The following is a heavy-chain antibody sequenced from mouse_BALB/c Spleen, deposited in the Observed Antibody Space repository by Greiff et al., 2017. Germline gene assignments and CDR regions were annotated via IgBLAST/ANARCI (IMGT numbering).Heavy chain of an antibody. CDR3: ARDLGGNYARYGSMDY. D-gene: IGHD2-1*01. Sequence: QVQLMQSGPGLVAPSQSLSITCTVSGFSFTGYGVNWVRQPPGKGLEWLGMIWGDGSTDYNSALKSRLSISKDNSKSQVFLKMNSLQTDDTARCYCARDLGGNYARYGSMDYWGQGTSVTVSS. CDR1: GFSFTGYG. CDR2: IWGDGST. V-gene: IGHV2-6-7*01. J-gene: IGHJ4*01.